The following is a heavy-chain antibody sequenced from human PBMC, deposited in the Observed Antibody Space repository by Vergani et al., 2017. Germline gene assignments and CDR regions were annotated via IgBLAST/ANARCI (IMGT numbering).Heavy chain of an antibody. D-gene: IGHD2-2*02. J-gene: IGHJ5*02. Sequence: QVQLQESGPGLVKPSQTLSLTCTVPGGSIRSGSYYWSWIRQPPGKGLEWIGRIYTSGSTNYNPSLKSRVNISVGTSKNQFSLKLSSVTAADTAVYYCARGGRYCSSTSGYTFWFDPWGQGTLVTVSS. CDR2: IYTSGST. V-gene: IGHV4-61*02. CDR3: ARGGRYCSSTSGYTFWFDP. CDR1: GGSIRSGSYY.